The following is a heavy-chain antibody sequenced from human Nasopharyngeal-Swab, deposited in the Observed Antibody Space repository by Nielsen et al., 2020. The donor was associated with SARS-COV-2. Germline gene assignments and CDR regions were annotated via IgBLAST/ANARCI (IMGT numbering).Heavy chain of an antibody. Sequence: GESLKISCAASGFTFSSYSMNWVRQAPGKGLEWVSSISSSSSYIYYADSVKGRFTISRDNAKNSLYLQMNSLRAEDTAVYYCARDLRSGWNWFDPWGQGTLAPSPQ. CDR2: ISSSSSYI. J-gene: IGHJ5*02. CDR1: GFTFSSYS. CDR3: ARDLRSGWNWFDP. D-gene: IGHD6-19*01. V-gene: IGHV3-21*01.